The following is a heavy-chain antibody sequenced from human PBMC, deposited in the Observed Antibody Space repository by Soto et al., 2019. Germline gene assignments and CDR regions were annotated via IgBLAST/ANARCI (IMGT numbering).Heavy chain of an antibody. D-gene: IGHD1-1*01. CDR3: TRDGTGRNWFDP. CDR2: IRSKAYGVTT. J-gene: IGHJ5*02. Sequence: GGSLRLSCAASGFTFSSYAMSWVRQAPGKGLEWVGFIRSKAYGVTTEYAASVKGRFTISRDDSESIAYLQMNSLKTEDTAVYYCTRDGTGRNWFDPWGQGTLVTVSS. V-gene: IGHV3-49*04. CDR1: GFTFSSYA.